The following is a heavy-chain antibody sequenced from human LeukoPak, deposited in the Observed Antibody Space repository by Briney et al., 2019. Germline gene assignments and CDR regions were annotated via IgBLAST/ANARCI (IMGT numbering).Heavy chain of an antibody. CDR3: ATAYYYDSSGYYYTFDY. J-gene: IGHJ4*02. V-gene: IGHV1-69*05. Sequence: SVKVSCKASGGTFSSYAISWVRQAPGQGLEWMGRIIPIFGTANYAQKFQGRVTITTDESTSTAYMELSSLRSEDTAVYYCATAYYYDSSGYYYTFDYWGQGTLVTVSS. D-gene: IGHD3-22*01. CDR1: GGTFSSYA. CDR2: IIPIFGTA.